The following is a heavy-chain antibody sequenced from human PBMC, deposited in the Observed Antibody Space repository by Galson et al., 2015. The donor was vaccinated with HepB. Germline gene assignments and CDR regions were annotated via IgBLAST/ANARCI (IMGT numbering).Heavy chain of an antibody. CDR2: ISGSGATT. CDR1: GFTFSSSA. J-gene: IGHJ4*02. Sequence: SLRLSCAASGFTFSSSAMSWVRQAPGKGLEWVSAISGSGATTYYPDSMKGRFTISRDNSKNILYLQMNSLRVDDTALYYCETYRYTPGHGFWGQGTQVIVSS. V-gene: IGHV3-23*01. CDR3: ETYRYTPGHGF. D-gene: IGHD5-18*01.